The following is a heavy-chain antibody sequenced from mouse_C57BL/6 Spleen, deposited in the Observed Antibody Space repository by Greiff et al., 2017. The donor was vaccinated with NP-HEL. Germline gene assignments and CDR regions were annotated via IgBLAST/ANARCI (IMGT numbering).Heavy chain of an antibody. CDR3: ARADGNSFAMDY. J-gene: IGHJ4*01. V-gene: IGHV3-6*01. CDR1: GYSITSGYY. D-gene: IGHD2-1*01. CDR2: ISYDGSN. Sequence: ESGPGLVKPSQSLSLTCSVTGYSITSGYYWNWIRQFPGNKLEWMGYISYDGSNNYNPSLKNRISITRDTSKNQFFLKLNSVTTEDTATYYCARADGNSFAMDYWGQGTSVTVSS.